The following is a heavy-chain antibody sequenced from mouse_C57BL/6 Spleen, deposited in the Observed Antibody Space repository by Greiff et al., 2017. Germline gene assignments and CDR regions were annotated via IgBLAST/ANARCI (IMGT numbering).Heavy chain of an antibody. V-gene: IGHV1-64*01. D-gene: IGHD2-5*01. CDR1: GYTFTSYW. CDR3: ATTIVTTYFDY. J-gene: IGHJ2*01. CDR2: IHPNSGST. Sequence: VQLQQPGAELVKPGASVKLSCKASGYTFTSYWMHWVKQRPGQGLEWIGMIHPNSGSTNYNEKFKSKATLTVDKSSSTAYMQLSSLSSEDSAVYYCATTIVTTYFDYWGQGTTLTVSS.